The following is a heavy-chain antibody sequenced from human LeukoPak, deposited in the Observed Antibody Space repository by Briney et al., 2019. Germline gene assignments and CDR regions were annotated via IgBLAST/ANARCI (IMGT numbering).Heavy chain of an antibody. CDR3: ASSPTSECSGGSCYSY. V-gene: IGHV1-2*02. Sequence: GASVKVSCKASGYTFTGYYMHWVRQAPGQGLEWMGWINPNSGGTNYVQKFHGRVTMTRDTSITTAYMQLSRLRSDDTAVYYCASSPTSECSGGSCYSYWGQGTLVTVSS. CDR1: GYTFTGYY. J-gene: IGHJ4*02. CDR2: INPNSGGT. D-gene: IGHD2-15*01.